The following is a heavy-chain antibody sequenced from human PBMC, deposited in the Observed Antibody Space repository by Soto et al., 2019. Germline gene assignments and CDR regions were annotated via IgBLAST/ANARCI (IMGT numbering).Heavy chain of an antibody. D-gene: IGHD6-19*01. CDR2: ISGSGGST. Sequence: GGSLRLSCAASGFTFSTYAMSWVRQTPGKGLEWVSGISGSGGSTYYADSVKGRFTISRDNSKNTLYLQMNSLRAEDTAVYYCAKDENRAVAGTRSYNWFDPWGQGTLVTVSS. J-gene: IGHJ5*02. V-gene: IGHV3-23*01. CDR1: GFTFSTYA. CDR3: AKDENRAVAGTRSYNWFDP.